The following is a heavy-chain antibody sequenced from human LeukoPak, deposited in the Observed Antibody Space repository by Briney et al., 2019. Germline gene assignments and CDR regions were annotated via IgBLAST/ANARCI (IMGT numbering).Heavy chain of an antibody. D-gene: IGHD1-26*01. CDR1: GGSFSGYY. V-gene: IGHV4-34*01. J-gene: IGHJ5*02. CDR2: INHSRST. Sequence: SETLSLTCAVYGGSFSGYYWSWIRQPPGKGLEWIGEINHSRSTNYNPSLKSRVAISVDTSKNQFSLKLSSVTAADTAVYYCASRAGPVGATDINWFDPWGQGTLVTVSS. CDR3: ASRAGPVGATDINWFDP.